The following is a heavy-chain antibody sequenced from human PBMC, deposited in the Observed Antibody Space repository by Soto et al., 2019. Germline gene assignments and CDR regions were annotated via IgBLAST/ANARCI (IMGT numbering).Heavy chain of an antibody. CDR1: GGSISSSSYY. CDR2: IYYSGST. V-gene: IGHV4-39*01. Sequence: QLQLQESGPGLVKPSETLSLTCTVSGGSISSSSYYWGWIRQPPGKGLEWIGSIYYSGSTYYNPSLKSRVTISVDTSKNQFSLKLSSVTAPDTAVYYCARHPLYGFDAFDIWGQGTMVTVSS. D-gene: IGHD4-17*01. CDR3: ARHPLYGFDAFDI. J-gene: IGHJ3*02.